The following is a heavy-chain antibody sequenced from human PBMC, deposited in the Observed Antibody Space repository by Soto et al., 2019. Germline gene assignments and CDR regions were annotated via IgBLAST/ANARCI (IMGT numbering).Heavy chain of an antibody. CDR3: AGSCGGDCYQHVDY. Sequence: QVQLVQSGAEVKKPGSSVKVSCKASGGTFSSYAISWVRQAPGQGLEWMGGIIPIFGTANYAQKFQGRVTITADESTSTGDMGLSSLRSEDTAVYYWAGSCGGDCYQHVDYWGQGTLVTVSS. V-gene: IGHV1-69*01. CDR1: GGTFSSYA. D-gene: IGHD2-21*02. J-gene: IGHJ4*02. CDR2: IIPIFGTA.